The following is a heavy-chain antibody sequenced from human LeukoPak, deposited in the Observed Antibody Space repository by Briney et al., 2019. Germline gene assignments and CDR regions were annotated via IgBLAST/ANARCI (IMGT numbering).Heavy chain of an antibody. V-gene: IGHV1-46*01. J-gene: IGHJ6*03. D-gene: IGHD3-3*01. Sequence: GASVKVSCKASGYTFTSYYMHWVRQAPGQGLEWMGIINPSGGRTSYAQKFQGRVTMTRDTSTSTVYMELSSLRSEDTAVYYCARDGVLRFLEWLSPTYYYYMDVWGKGTTVTVSS. CDR2: INPSGGRT. CDR1: GYTFTSYY. CDR3: ARDGVLRFLEWLSPTYYYYMDV.